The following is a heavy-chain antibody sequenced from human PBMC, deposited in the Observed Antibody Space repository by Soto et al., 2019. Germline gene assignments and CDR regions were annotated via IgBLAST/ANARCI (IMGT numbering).Heavy chain of an antibody. CDR2: INNSGST. D-gene: IGHD3-16*02. CDR1: GGSFSGYY. V-gene: IGHV4-34*01. Sequence: ASETLSLTCAVYGGSFSGYYWSWIRQPPGKGLEWIGEINNSGSTNYNPSLKSRGTITVDTTKNKFYLKLSYVTTADAAVYYCARGKPSDYFCASYRYHFDYWGQGTAVTVSS. J-gene: IGHJ4*02. CDR3: ARGKPSDYFCASYRYHFDY.